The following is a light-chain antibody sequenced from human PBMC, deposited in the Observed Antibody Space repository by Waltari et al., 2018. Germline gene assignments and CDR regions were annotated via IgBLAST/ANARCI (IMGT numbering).Light chain of an antibody. V-gene: IGKV3-15*01. CDR3: QQYNDGPPELT. CDR1: QSVSRK. CDR2: DAS. Sequence: ETLMTQSPATLSVSPGERATLSCRASQSVSRKLAWYQQRPGQAPRLLIFDASIRATGTPARFSGSGSGTEFTLTISSLQSEDFAVYYCQQYNDGPPELTFGGGTKVEIK. J-gene: IGKJ4*01.